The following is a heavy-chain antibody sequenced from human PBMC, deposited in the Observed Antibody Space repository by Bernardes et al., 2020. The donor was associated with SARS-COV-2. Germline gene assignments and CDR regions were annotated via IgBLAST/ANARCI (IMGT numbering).Heavy chain of an antibody. CDR3: AREEQLVRAFDI. D-gene: IGHD6-6*01. CDR2: ISSNGGST. Sequence: GGSLRLSCAASGFTFSSYAMHWVRQAPGKGLEYVSAISSNGGSTYYANSVKGRFTISRDNSKNTLYLQMGSLRAEDMAVYYCAREEQLVRAFDIWGQGTMVTVSS. V-gene: IGHV3-64*01. CDR1: GFTFSSYA. J-gene: IGHJ3*02.